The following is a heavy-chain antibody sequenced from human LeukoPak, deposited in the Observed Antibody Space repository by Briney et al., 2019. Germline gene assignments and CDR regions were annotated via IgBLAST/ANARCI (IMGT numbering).Heavy chain of an antibody. Sequence: GGSLRLSCAASGFTFSSYGMHWVRQAPGKGLEWVSYIGTTSGAIYYADSVKGRFTIARDSAKNSLYLQMNSLRAEDAAVYYCARFRTWGDKAFDYWGQGTLVTVSS. CDR3: ARFRTWGDKAFDY. CDR1: GFTFSSYG. J-gene: IGHJ4*02. V-gene: IGHV3-48*01. CDR2: IGTTSGAI. D-gene: IGHD2-21*02.